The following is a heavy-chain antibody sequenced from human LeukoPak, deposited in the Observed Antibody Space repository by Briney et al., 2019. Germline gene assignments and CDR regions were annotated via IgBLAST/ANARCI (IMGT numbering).Heavy chain of an antibody. Sequence: PSETLSLTCTVSGGSISSYYWSWIRQPPGKGLEWIGYIYYSGSTYYNPSLKSRVTISVDRSKNQFSLKLSSVTAADTAVYYCARCRKDSGSYPFDYWGQGTLVTVSS. J-gene: IGHJ4*02. CDR2: IYYSGST. CDR3: ARCRKDSGSYPFDY. V-gene: IGHV4-59*12. D-gene: IGHD1-26*01. CDR1: GGSISSYY.